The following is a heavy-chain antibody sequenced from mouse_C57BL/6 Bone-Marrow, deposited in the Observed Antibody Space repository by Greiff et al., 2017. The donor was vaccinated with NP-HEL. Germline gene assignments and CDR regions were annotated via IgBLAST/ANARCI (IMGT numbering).Heavy chain of an antibody. CDR3: ASPITTVDYYAMDY. Sequence: EVKLQQSGPELVKPGASVKISCKASGYSFTDYNMNWVKQSNGKSLEWIGVLNPNYGTTSSNQKFKGKATLTVDQSSSTAYMQLNSLTSEDSAVYYCASPITTVDYYAMDYWGQGTSVTVSS. J-gene: IGHJ4*01. D-gene: IGHD1-1*01. CDR2: LNPNYGTT. V-gene: IGHV1-39*01. CDR1: GYSFTDYN.